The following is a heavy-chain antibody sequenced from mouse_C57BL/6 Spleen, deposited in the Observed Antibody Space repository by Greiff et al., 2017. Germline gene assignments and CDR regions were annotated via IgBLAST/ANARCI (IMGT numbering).Heavy chain of an antibody. V-gene: IGHV1-61*01. Sequence: QVQLQQPGAELVRPGSSVKLSCKASGYTFTSYWMDWVKQRPGQGLEWIGNIYPSDSETHYNQKFKDKATLTVDKSSSTAYMQLSSLTSEDSAVXYCTLTPPVSFWFAYWGQGTLVTVSA. CDR3: TLTPPVSFWFAY. D-gene: IGHD1-1*01. CDR2: IYPSDSET. J-gene: IGHJ3*01. CDR1: GYTFTSYW.